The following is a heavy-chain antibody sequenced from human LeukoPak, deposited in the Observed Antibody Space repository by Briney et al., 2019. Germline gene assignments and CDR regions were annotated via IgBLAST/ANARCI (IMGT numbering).Heavy chain of an antibody. V-gene: IGHV3-7*01. CDR3: ARENSRGRFDY. CDR2: IKQDRSEK. D-gene: IGHD6-19*01. J-gene: IGHJ4*02. CDR1: GFTFSNYN. Sequence: GGSLRLSCAASGFTFSNYNMSWVRQAPGKGLEWVANIKQDRSEKYYVDSVKGRFTISRDNAKNSLFLQMNSLRAEDTAMYYCARENSRGRFDYWGQGTLVTVSS.